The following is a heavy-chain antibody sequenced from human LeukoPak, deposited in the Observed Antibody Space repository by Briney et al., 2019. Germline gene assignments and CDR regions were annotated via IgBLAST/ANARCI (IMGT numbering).Heavy chain of an antibody. J-gene: IGHJ5*02. V-gene: IGHV3-33*01. Sequence: GGSLRLSCAASGFTFTNYPMHWVRQAPGKGLEWVAAIWYDGNSQYYADSVKGRFTISRDNSKNTLYLQLNSLRVEDTAVYYCARGSGAYYNWFDPWGQGTLVTVSS. D-gene: IGHD3-3*01. CDR1: GFTFTNYP. CDR3: ARGSGAYYNWFDP. CDR2: IWYDGNSQ.